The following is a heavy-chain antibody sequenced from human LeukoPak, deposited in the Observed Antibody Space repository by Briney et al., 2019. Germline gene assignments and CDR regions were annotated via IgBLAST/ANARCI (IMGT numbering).Heavy chain of an antibody. CDR1: GGSISSYY. D-gene: IGHD6-13*01. J-gene: IGHJ4*02. V-gene: IGHV4-59*01. CDR2: IYYSGST. Sequence: TSETLSLTCTVSGGSISSYYWNWIRQPPGKGLEWIGYIYYSGSTNYNPSLKSRVTISVDTSKNQFSLKLSSVTAADTAVYYCARLSSSWRHFDYWGQGTLVTVSS. CDR3: ARLSSSWRHFDY.